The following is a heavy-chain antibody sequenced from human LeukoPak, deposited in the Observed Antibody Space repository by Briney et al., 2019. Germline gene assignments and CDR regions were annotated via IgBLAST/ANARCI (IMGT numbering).Heavy chain of an antibody. CDR1: GFTFSSYW. CDR3: ARDRGHSGSYYNPPEDAFDI. J-gene: IGHJ3*02. Sequence: GGSLRLSCAASGFTFSSYWMSWVRQAPGKGLEWVANIKEDGSAQYYVGSVKGRFTISRDNAKNSLYLQMNSLRAEDTAVYYCARDRGHSGSYYNPPEDAFDIWGQGTMVTVSS. D-gene: IGHD1-26*01. V-gene: IGHV3-7*01. CDR2: IKEDGSAQ.